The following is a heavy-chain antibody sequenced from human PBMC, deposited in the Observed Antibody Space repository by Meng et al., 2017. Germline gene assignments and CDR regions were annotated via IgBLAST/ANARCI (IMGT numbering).Heavy chain of an antibody. CDR3: AHFDY. CDR2: ISYDGSNK. V-gene: IGHV3-30*01. Sequence: QVQRVASRGGVVQPGSALRLYCAAFGFTFGSYAMHAVRQAPGKGLEWVAVISYDGSNKYYADSVKGRFTISRDNSKNTLYLQMNSLRAEDTAVYYCAHFDYWGQGTLVTVSS. J-gene: IGHJ4*02. CDR1: GFTFGSYA.